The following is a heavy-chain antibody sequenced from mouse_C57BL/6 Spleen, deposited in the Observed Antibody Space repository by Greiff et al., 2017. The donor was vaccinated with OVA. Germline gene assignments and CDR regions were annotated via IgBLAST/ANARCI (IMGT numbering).Heavy chain of an antibody. Sequence: QVHVKQSGPGLVQPSQSLSITCTASGFSLTSYGVHWVRQSPGKGLEWLGVIWSGGSTDYNAAFISRLSISKDNSKSQVFFKMNSLQADDTAIYYCARRDYDRGLAYWGQGTLVTVSA. CDR2: IWSGGST. V-gene: IGHV2-2*01. J-gene: IGHJ3*01. CDR1: GFSLTSYG. CDR3: ARRDYDRGLAY. D-gene: IGHD2-4*01.